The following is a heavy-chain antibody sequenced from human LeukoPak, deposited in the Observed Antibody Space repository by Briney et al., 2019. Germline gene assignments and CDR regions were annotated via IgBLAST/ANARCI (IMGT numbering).Heavy chain of an antibody. D-gene: IGHD2-15*01. CDR2: IYHSGST. CDR3: ARRYCSGGSCYLFDY. V-gene: IGHV4-4*02. CDR1: GGSISSSNW. Sequence: KPSETLSLTCAVSGGSISSSNWWSWVRQPPGKGLEWIGEIYHSGSTNYNPSLKSRVTISVDKSKNQFSLKLSSVTAADTAVYYCARRYCSGGSCYLFDYWGQGTLVTVSS. J-gene: IGHJ4*02.